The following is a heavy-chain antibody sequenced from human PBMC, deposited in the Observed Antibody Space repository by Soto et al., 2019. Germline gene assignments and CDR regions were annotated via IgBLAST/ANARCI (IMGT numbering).Heavy chain of an antibody. Sequence: GGSLRLSCAASGFTFDDYTMHWVRQAPGKGLEWVSLISWDGGSTYYADSVKGRFTISSENSKNSLYLQMNSLRTEDTALYYCAKGVTIFGVGPPYGMDVWGQGTTVTVSS. CDR2: ISWDGGST. D-gene: IGHD3-3*01. CDR1: GFTFDDYT. J-gene: IGHJ6*02. CDR3: AKGVTIFGVGPPYGMDV. V-gene: IGHV3-43*01.